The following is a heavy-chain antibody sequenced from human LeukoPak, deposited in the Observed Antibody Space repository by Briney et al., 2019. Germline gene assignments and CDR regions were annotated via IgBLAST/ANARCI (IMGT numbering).Heavy chain of an antibody. D-gene: IGHD1-26*01. CDR2: IYYSGST. Sequence: SETLSLTCTVSGGSISSYYWSWIRQPPGKGLEWIGYIYYSGSTNYNPSLKSRVTISVDTSKNQFSLKLSSVTAADTAVYYCARELVGAAFDYWGQGTLVTVSS. J-gene: IGHJ4*02. CDR1: GGSISSYY. V-gene: IGHV4-59*01. CDR3: ARELVGAAFDY.